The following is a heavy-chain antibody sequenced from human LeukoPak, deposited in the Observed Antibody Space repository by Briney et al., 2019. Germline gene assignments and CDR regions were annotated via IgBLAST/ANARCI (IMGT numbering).Heavy chain of an antibody. CDR1: GYTFTSYG. Sequence: GASVKVSCKASGYTFTSYGISWVRQAPGQGLEWMGWISAYNGNTNYAQKLQGRVTMTTDTSTSTAYMELRSLSSVTAADTAVYYCARGGVITMIVVSSGPYYFDYWGQGTLVTVSS. J-gene: IGHJ4*02. CDR2: ISAYNGNT. V-gene: IGHV1-18*01. D-gene: IGHD3-22*01. CDR3: ARGGVITMIVVSSGPYYFDY.